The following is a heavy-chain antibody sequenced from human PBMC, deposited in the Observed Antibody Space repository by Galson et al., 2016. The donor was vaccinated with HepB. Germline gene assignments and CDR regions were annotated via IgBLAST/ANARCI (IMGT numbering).Heavy chain of an antibody. CDR2: IKQDGSEK. J-gene: IGHJ4*02. CDR3: ARDGPRRISLAKMGFSDY. CDR1: GYPFEKCW. Sequence: SLRLSCAASGYPFEKCWLSWVRQAPGKGLEWVANIKQDGSEKYYGDSVKGRFTISRDNARNSVYLQMNDLRVDDTAIYYCARDGPRRISLAKMGFSDYWGRGSLVTVSS. V-gene: IGHV3-7*01. D-gene: IGHD3-16*02.